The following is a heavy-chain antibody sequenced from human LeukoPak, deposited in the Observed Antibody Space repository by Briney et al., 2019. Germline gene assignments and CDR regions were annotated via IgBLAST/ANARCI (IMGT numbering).Heavy chain of an antibody. D-gene: IGHD3-22*01. CDR2: ISGSGGST. CDR1: GFTFSSYA. V-gene: IGHV3-23*01. Sequence: GESLRLSCAASGFTFSSYAMSWVRQAPGKGLEWVSAISGSGGSTYYADSVKGRFTISRDNSKNTLYLQMNSLRAEDTAVYYCAKVGYDSSGYYEARGRYYFDYWGQGTLVTVSS. CDR3: AKVGYDSSGYYEARGRYYFDY. J-gene: IGHJ4*02.